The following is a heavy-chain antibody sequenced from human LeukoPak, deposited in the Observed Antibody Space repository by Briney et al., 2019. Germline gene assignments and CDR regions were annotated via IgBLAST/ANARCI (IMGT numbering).Heavy chain of an antibody. Sequence: SETLSLTCTVSGGSISSYYWSWIRQPPGKGLEWIGYIYYTGSTNYNPSLKSRVTISVDTSKNQFSLKLSSVTAADTAVYYCATAFSSGWYPYSIGGLWFDYWGQGTLVTVSS. CDR2: IYYTGST. J-gene: IGHJ4*02. V-gene: IGHV4-59*01. CDR3: ATAFSSGWYPYSIGGLWFDY. D-gene: IGHD6-19*01. CDR1: GGSISSYY.